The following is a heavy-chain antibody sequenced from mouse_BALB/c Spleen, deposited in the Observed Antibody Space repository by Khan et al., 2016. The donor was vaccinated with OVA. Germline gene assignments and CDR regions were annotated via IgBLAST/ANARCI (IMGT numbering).Heavy chain of an antibody. Sequence: EVELVESGGGLVQPGGSRKLSCAASGFTFSDYGMAWVRQAPGQGPEWVAFISDLAYTIYYGDAVTGRFTISRENATNTLYLEISSLWSEDTAIYYWARGGGTAAFAYWGLGTLVTVSA. CDR2: ISDLAYTI. CDR3: ARGGGTAAFAY. D-gene: IGHD1-2*01. CDR1: GFTFSDYG. J-gene: IGHJ3*01. V-gene: IGHV5-15*02.